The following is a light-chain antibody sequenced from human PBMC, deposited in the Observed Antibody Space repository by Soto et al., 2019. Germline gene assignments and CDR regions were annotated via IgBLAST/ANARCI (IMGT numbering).Light chain of an antibody. V-gene: IGLV2-8*01. CDR3: SSYAGSKTL. J-gene: IGLJ2*01. Sequence: QSALTQPPSASGSPGQSVTISCTGTSSDVGGYNYVSWYQQHPGKAPKLMIYEVSKRPSGVPDRFSGSKSGNTASLTVPGLQAEDEADYYCSSYAGSKTLFGGGTKLTVL. CDR2: EVS. CDR1: SSDVGGYNY.